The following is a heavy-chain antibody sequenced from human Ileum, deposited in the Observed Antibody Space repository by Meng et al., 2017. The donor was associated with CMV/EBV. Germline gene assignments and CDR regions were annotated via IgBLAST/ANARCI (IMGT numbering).Heavy chain of an antibody. CDR2: IYPLNGDT. V-gene: IGHV1-2*02. CDR3: VRENWYYDF. J-gene: IGHJ4*02. Sequence: VVLVQSGTEGKKPRAAVKVSGKTSGYTFTANHLHWVRQAPGQGLEWMGWIYPLNGDTYFAQKFQDRVTMTRDTSITTAYMELSSLTSDDTAIYYCVRENWYYDFWGQGTLVTVSS. D-gene: IGHD1-1*01. CDR1: GYTFTANH.